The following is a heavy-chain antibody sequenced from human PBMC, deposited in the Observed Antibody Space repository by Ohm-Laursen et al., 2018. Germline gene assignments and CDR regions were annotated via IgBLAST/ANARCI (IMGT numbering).Heavy chain of an antibody. Sequence: TLSLTCTVSGGSISSGGYYWSWIRQHPGRGLEWIGYIYYSGSTYYNPSLKSRVTKSVDTSKNQFSLELSSMTAADTAVYYCARDGSTRTAGIDYWGQGTLVTVSS. D-gene: IGHD5/OR15-5a*01. J-gene: IGHJ4*02. CDR2: IYYSGST. V-gene: IGHV4-31*03. CDR3: ARDGSTRTAGIDY. CDR1: GGSISSGGYY.